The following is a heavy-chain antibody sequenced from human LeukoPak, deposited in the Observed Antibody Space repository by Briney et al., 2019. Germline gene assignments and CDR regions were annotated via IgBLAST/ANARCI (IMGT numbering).Heavy chain of an antibody. CDR1: GFTFSSYG. CDR3: ARDRGGGLRLGELSLFFDY. D-gene: IGHD3-16*02. Sequence: GGSLRLPCAASGFTFSSYGMHGVRQAPGKGLEGVAVIWYDGSNKYYGDSMKGRFTISRDNSKNTLYLQMNRLRAEATAVYSCARDRGGGLRLGELSLFFDYWGQGTLVTVSS. V-gene: IGHV3-33*01. J-gene: IGHJ4*02. CDR2: IWYDGSNK.